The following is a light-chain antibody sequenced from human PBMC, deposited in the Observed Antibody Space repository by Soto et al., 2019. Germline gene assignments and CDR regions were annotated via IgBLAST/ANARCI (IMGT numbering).Light chain of an antibody. CDR1: QGIGNS. CDR3: QKYNTAAFT. V-gene: IGKV1-27*01. CDR2: AAS. J-gene: IGKJ3*01. Sequence: DIQMTQSPSSLSASVGDRVTITCRASQGIGNSLAWYQQKPGKVPQLLIYAASTLQSGVPSRFSGSGSGKEFTLTISSLQSEDVATYYCQKYNTAAFTFGPGTKVDIK.